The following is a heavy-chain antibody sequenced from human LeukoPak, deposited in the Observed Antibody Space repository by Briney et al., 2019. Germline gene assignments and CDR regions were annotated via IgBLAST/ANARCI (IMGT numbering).Heavy chain of an antibody. J-gene: IGHJ4*02. CDR1: GFTFSSYG. CDR2: ISYDGSNK. D-gene: IGHD2-15*01. Sequence: PGRSLRLSCAASGFTFSSYGMHWVRQAPGKGLEWVAVISYDGSNKYYADSVKGRFTISRDNSKNTLYLQMNSLRAEDTAVYYCAKDATDGYFDYWGLGTLVTVSS. V-gene: IGHV3-30*18. CDR3: AKDATDGYFDY.